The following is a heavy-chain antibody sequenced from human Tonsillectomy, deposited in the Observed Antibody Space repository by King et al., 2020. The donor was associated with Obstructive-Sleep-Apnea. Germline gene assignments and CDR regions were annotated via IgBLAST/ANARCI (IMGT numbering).Heavy chain of an antibody. V-gene: IGHV4-59*01. J-gene: IGHJ1*01. Sequence: VQLQESGPGLVKPSETLSLTCAVSGGSISSYYWNWIRKPPGKGLEWIGYIYYTGSTNYNPSLKSRVSISVDTSKNQFSLNLSSVTAADTAVYYCPRADYYYDKVQEWGQGTLVTVSS. CDR2: IYYTGST. D-gene: IGHD3-22*01. CDR1: GGSISSYY. CDR3: PRADYYYDKVQE.